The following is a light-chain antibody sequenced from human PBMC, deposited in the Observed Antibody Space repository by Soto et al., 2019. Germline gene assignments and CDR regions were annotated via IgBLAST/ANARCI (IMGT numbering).Light chain of an antibody. CDR1: QSVGSY. CDR3: LQRSIGFT. Sequence: EIVLTQSPATLSLSPGERATLSCRASQSVGSYLAWCQQKPGQAPRPLIYGASKRAPGVSARFSGSGSGTDFTLTISSLEPEDFAVYHCLQRSIGFTFGPGTKVYIK. CDR2: GAS. V-gene: IGKV3-11*01. J-gene: IGKJ3*01.